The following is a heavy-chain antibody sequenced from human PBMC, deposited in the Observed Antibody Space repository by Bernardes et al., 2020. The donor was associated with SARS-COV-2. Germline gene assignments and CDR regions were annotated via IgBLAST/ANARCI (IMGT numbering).Heavy chain of an antibody. V-gene: IGHV3-30*18. CDR1: GLTFTRSG. CDR3: AKDWDNYYDSSGSFDY. D-gene: IGHD3-22*01. Sequence: CLPLSCPASGLTFTRSGMHWVRQAPCKGLEWVAALSYDGSNKYYADSVKGRFTISRDNSKNTLYLQMNSLRAEDTAVYYCAKDWDNYYDSSGSFDYWGQGTLVTVSS. J-gene: IGHJ4*02. CDR2: LSYDGSNK.